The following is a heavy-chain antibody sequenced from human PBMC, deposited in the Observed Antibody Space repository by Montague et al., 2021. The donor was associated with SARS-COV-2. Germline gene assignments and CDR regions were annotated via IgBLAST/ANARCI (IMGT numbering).Heavy chain of an antibody. J-gene: IGHJ4*02. CDR2: INHTGST. Sequence: SETLSLTCAVYGGSFSNKYWTWIRQPPGKGLEWIGEINHTGSTNYKPSLKRRVTISVDTSKNQFSLKVSSGTAAGTAVYYCARGLMSGSYYLGLDYWGQGTLVTVSS. CDR1: GGSFSNKY. D-gene: IGHD1-26*01. CDR3: ARGLMSGSYYLGLDY. V-gene: IGHV4-34*01.